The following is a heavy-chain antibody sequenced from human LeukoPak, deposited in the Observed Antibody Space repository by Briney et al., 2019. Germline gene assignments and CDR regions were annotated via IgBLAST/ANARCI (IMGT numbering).Heavy chain of an antibody. Sequence: SETLSLTCTVSGDSISNYYWSWIRQPAGKGLEWIGRIYISGSTNYNPSLKSRVTMSVDTSKNQFSLKLSSVTAADTAVYYCAREGGSSSSEVYWGQGTLVTVSS. CDR1: GDSISNYY. J-gene: IGHJ4*02. CDR3: AREGGSSSSEVY. CDR2: IYISGST. D-gene: IGHD6-6*01. V-gene: IGHV4-4*07.